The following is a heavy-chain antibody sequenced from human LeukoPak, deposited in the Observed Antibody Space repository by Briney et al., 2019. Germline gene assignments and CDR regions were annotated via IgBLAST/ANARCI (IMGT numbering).Heavy chain of an antibody. CDR1: GFTFSNYA. D-gene: IGHD1-1*01. CDR3: AGSSTFDY. Sequence: GGSLRLSCAVFGFTFSNYAMHWVRQAPGKGLEWVAVISYDGSNKYYADSVKGRFTISRDNAKNSLYLQMNSLRAEDTAVYYCAGSSTFDYWGQGTLVTVSS. CDR2: ISYDGSNK. J-gene: IGHJ4*02. V-gene: IGHV3-30-3*01.